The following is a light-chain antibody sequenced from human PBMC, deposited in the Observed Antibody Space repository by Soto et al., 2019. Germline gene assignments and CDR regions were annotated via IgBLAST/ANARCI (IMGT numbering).Light chain of an antibody. Sequence: QSVLTQPPSASGTPGQRVTISCSGSSSNIGSNTVDWYRQLPGTAPKLLINSSNQRPSGVPDRFSGSKSGTSASLAISGLQSEDEAEYYGAAWDASLKGYVFGTGTKLTVL. CDR1: SSNIGSNT. V-gene: IGLV1-44*01. J-gene: IGLJ1*01. CDR2: SSN. CDR3: AAWDASLKGYV.